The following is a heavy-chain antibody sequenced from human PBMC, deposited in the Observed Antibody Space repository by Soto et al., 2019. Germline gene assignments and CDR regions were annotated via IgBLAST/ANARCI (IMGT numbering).Heavy chain of an antibody. J-gene: IGHJ3*02. CDR2: VYYSGNN. D-gene: IGHD6-13*01. Sequence: QLQLQESGPGLVKPSETLSLTCTVSGGSISTSSYYWDWIRQSPGQGLEWIGNVYYSGNNHYNPSFENRVSMSIDASKNQIYLRSCSVTAADTAVYYSARHPRDGSTAWDVSFDIWGEVTRVTGSS. CDR1: GGSISTSSYY. CDR3: ARHPRDGSTAWDVSFDI. V-gene: IGHV4-39*01.